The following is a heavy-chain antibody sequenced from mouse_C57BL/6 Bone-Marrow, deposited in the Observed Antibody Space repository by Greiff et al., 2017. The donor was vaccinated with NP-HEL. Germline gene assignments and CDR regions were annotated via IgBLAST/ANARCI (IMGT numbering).Heavy chain of an antibody. D-gene: IGHD2-4*01. V-gene: IGHV5-4*03. Sequence: EVKLVESGGGLVKPGGSLKLSCAASGFTFSSYAMSWVRQTPEKRLEWVATISDGGSYTYYPDNVKGRFTISRDNAKNNLYLQMSHLKSEDTAMYYCASDYDVAWFAYWGQGTLVTVSA. CDR3: ASDYDVAWFAY. CDR2: ISDGGSYT. CDR1: GFTFSSYA. J-gene: IGHJ3*01.